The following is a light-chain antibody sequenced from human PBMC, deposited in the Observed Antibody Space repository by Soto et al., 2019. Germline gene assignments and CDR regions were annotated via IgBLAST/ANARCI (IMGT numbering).Light chain of an antibody. V-gene: IGKV3-15*01. Sequence: EIVMTQSPATLSVSPGERATLSCRASQSVTSNLAWYQQKPGQAPRLLVYGASTRATGIPARFSGSGSGTEFTLTISSLQSEDFAVYCCQQYNNWPPTFGQGPRLEMK. CDR3: QQYNNWPPT. J-gene: IGKJ5*01. CDR1: QSVTSN. CDR2: GAS.